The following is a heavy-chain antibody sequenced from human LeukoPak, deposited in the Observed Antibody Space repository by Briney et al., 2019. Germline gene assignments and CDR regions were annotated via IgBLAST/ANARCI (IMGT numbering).Heavy chain of an antibody. CDR1: GFTFSSFW. D-gene: IGHD6-13*01. CDR2: ISYDGSNK. J-gene: IGHJ4*02. CDR3: AKDVGIALYRY. V-gene: IGHV3-30*18. Sequence: GGSLRLSCAAAGFTFSSFWMSWVRQAPGKGLEWVAVISYDGSNKYYADSVKGRFTISRDNSKNTLYLQMNSLRAEDTAVYYCAKDVGIALYRYWGQGTLVTVSS.